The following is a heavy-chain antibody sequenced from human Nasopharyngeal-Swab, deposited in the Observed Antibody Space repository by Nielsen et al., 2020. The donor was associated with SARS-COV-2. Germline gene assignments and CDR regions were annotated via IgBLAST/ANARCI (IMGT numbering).Heavy chain of an antibody. V-gene: IGHV1-24*01. Sequence: ASVKVSCKVSGYTLTELSMHWVRQAPGKGLEWMGGFDPEDGETIYAQKFQGRVTMTEDTSTDTAYMELSSLRSEDTAVYYCATGPAAGKGGWFDPWGQGTLVTVSP. D-gene: IGHD6-13*01. CDR2: FDPEDGET. CDR1: GYTLTELS. CDR3: ATGPAAGKGGWFDP. J-gene: IGHJ5*02.